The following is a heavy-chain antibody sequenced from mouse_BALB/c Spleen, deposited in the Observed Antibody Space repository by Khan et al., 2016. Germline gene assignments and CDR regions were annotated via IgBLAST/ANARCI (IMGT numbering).Heavy chain of an antibody. CDR3: ARDYDYYFDY. J-gene: IGHJ2*01. D-gene: IGHD2-4*01. CDR1: GYSITSDYA. V-gene: IGHV3-2*02. CDR2: ISYSGST. Sequence: QLEESGPGLVKPSQSLSLTCTVTGYSITSDYAWNWIRQFPGNKLEWMGYISYSGSTSYNPSLKSRISITRDTSKNQFFLQLNSVTTEDTATYYGARDYDYYFDYWGQGTTLTVSP.